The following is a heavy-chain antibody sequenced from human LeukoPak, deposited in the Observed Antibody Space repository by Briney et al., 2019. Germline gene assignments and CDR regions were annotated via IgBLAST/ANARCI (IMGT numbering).Heavy chain of an antibody. D-gene: IGHD6-13*01. CDR1: GFTFSNYW. CDR2: INSDGINT. V-gene: IGHV3-74*01. J-gene: IGHJ4*02. CDR3: ARAALAAADDY. Sequence: GGSLRLSCAASGFTFSNYWMHWVRQAPGKGLVWVSRINSDGINTSYADSVKGRFTISRDNAKNSLYLQMNSLRAEDTAVYYCARAALAAADDYWGQGTLVTVSS.